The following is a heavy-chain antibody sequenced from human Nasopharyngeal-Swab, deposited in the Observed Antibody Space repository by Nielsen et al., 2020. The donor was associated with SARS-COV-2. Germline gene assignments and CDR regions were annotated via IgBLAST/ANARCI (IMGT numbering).Heavy chain of an antibody. V-gene: IGHV4-39*01. D-gene: IGHD3-9*01. Sequence: SETLSPTCTVSGGSISSRSSNWGWIRQPPGKGLEWIGSIYYSGGTYYTASLKSRVTISVDTSKNPFSPKLRSVTAADTAVYYCARAGVDISTGFSGGCFDYWGQGILVTVSS. CDR1: GGSISSRSSN. J-gene: IGHJ4*02. CDR3: ARAGVDISTGFSGGCFDY. CDR2: IYYSGGT.